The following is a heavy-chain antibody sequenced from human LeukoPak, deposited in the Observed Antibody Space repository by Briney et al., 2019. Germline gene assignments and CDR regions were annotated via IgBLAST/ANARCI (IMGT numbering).Heavy chain of an antibody. D-gene: IGHD1-14*01. J-gene: IGHJ4*02. CDR3: ARVEPTAMDY. V-gene: IGHV3-48*02. CDR2: IYSRGGTI. CDR1: GFIFRRYD. Sequence: PGGSLRLSCAASGFIFRRYDMSWVRQAPGKGVEWIAYIYSRGGTIHYAESVKGRFTISRDNDNYSLFLQMNSVRDDDTAMYFCARVEPTAMDYWGQGALVVVS.